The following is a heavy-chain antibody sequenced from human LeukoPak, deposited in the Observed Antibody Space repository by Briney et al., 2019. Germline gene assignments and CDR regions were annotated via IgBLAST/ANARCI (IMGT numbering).Heavy chain of an antibody. CDR1: GFTFSSYA. CDR2: ISGSGGST. D-gene: IGHD2/OR15-2a*01. CDR3: AKASSRSQAPDAFDI. Sequence: GGSLRLSCAASGFTFSSYAMSWVRQAPGKGLEWVSAISGSGGSTYYADSVKGRFTISRDNSKNTLYLQMNSLRPEDTAVYYCAKASSRSQAPDAFDIWGKGPMVTVSS. J-gene: IGHJ3*02. V-gene: IGHV3-23*01.